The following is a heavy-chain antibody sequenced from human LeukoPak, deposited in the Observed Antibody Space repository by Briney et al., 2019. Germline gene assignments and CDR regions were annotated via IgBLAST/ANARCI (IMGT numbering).Heavy chain of an antibody. Sequence: SGGSLRLSCAASGFTFSSYSMNWVRQAPGKGLEWVANIKQVGSEEHYVDSVKGRFTISRDNAKKSLYLQMNSLRVEDTAVYYCARDQEAVPAGDHWGQGTLVIVSS. CDR3: ARDQEAVPAGDH. CDR1: GFTFSSYS. D-gene: IGHD6-19*01. CDR2: IKQVGSEE. V-gene: IGHV3-7*01. J-gene: IGHJ4*02.